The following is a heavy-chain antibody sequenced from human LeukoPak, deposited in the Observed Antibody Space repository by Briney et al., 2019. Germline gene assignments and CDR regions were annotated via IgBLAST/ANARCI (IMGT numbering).Heavy chain of an antibody. Sequence: SVKVSCKASGGTFSSYAISWVRQAPGQGLEWMGGIIPIFDTANYAQKFQGRVTITADESTSTAYMELSSLRSEDTAVYYCARVYYYDSSGVFDYWGQGTLVTVSS. J-gene: IGHJ4*02. CDR1: GGTFSSYA. CDR3: ARVYYYDSSGVFDY. D-gene: IGHD3-22*01. CDR2: IIPIFDTA. V-gene: IGHV1-69*13.